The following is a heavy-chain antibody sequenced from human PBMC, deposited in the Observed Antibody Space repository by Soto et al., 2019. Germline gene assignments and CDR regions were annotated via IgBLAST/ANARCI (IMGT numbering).Heavy chain of an antibody. V-gene: IGHV1-69*13. Sequence: SGKVAYKSSGYTFTDYYIHWVRQAPGQGLEWMGGIIPIFGTANYAQKFQGRVTITADESTSTAYMELSSLRSEDTAVYYCARGPNPYYYYYYGMDVWGQGTTVTGTS. D-gene: IGHD7-27*01. CDR2: IIPIFGTA. CDR3: ARGPNPYYYYYYGMDV. J-gene: IGHJ6*02. CDR1: GYTFTDYY.